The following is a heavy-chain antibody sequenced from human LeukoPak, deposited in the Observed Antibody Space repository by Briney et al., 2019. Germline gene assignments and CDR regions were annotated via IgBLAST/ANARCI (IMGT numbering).Heavy chain of an antibody. CDR2: ISAYNGNT. D-gene: IGHD3-10*01. Sequence: ASVKVSCKASGYTFTSYGISWVRQAPGQGLEWMGWISAYNGNTNYAQKLQGRVTMTTDTSTSTAYMELRSLRPDDTAVYYCARVGVRGGYYGSGSPSRFDYWGQGTLVTVSS. J-gene: IGHJ4*02. CDR3: ARVGVRGGYYGSGSPSRFDY. V-gene: IGHV1-18*01. CDR1: GYTFTSYG.